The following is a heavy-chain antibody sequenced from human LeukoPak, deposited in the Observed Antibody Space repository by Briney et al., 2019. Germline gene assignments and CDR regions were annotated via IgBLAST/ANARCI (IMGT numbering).Heavy chain of an antibody. J-gene: IGHJ6*02. CDR2: IYYSGST. CDR3: ARSGKVVVVPAAIRLKGYYYGMDV. V-gene: IGHV4-59*12. CDR1: GGSISSYY. Sequence: SETLSLTCTVSGGSISSYYWSWIRQPPGKGLEWTGYIYYSGSTNYNPSLKSRVTISVDTSKNQFSLKLSSVTAADTAVYYCARSGKVVVVPAAIRLKGYYYGMDVWGQGTTVTVSS. D-gene: IGHD2-2*02.